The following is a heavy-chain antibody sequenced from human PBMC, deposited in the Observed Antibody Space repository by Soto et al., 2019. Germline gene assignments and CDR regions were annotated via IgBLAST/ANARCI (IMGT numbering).Heavy chain of an antibody. CDR3: AREGLSLGLL. Sequence: GGSLRLSCAASGFTFSSYGMHWVRQAPGEGLEWVAVIWYDGSNKYYADYVKGRFTISRDNSKNTMYLQMNSLRAEDTAVYYCAREGLSLGLLWGQGTLVTVSS. J-gene: IGHJ4*02. D-gene: IGHD1-26*01. CDR2: IWYDGSNK. CDR1: GFTFSSYG. V-gene: IGHV3-33*01.